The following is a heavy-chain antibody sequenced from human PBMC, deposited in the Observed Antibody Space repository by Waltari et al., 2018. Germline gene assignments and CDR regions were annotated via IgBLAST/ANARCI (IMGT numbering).Heavy chain of an antibody. Sequence: EVQLLESGGGLVQPGGSLRLSCDTSGFTFSNYAMSWVRQAPGKGLEVVSAISNSCGSTWYAVSVKGRLTISRDNSKNKVFLQMDSLRAEDTAVYYCAREEKDNSGYRTTRFGYWGQGTLVTVSS. CDR3: AREEKDNSGYRTTRFGY. V-gene: IGHV3-23*01. D-gene: IGHD5-12*01. J-gene: IGHJ4*02. CDR2: ISNSCGST. CDR1: GFTFSNYA.